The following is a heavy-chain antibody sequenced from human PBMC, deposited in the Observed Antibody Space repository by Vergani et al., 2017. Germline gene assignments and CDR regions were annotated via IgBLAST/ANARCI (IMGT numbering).Heavy chain of an antibody. CDR3: ARARIAQNWFDP. D-gene: IGHD6-6*01. CDR2: INPSGGST. Sequence: QVQLVQSGAEVKKPGASVKVSCKASGYSFTSYFMHWVRQAPGQGLEWTGIINPSGGSTTYAQKFQGRVTMTRDTSTSTVYMELSSLRSEDTAVYYCARARIAQNWFDPWGQGTLVTVSS. CDR1: GYSFTSYF. V-gene: IGHV1-46*01. J-gene: IGHJ5*02.